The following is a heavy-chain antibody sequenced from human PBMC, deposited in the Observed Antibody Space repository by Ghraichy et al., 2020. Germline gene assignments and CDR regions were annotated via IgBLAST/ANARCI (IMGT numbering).Heavy chain of an antibody. Sequence: SGPTLVKPTQTLTLTCTFSGFSLSTSGVGVGWIRQPPGKALEWLALIYWNDDKRYSPSLKSRLTITKDTSKNQVVLTMTNMDPVDTATYYCARINYYDSSGSVDYWGQGTLVTVSS. CDR1: GFSLSTSGVG. J-gene: IGHJ4*02. D-gene: IGHD3-22*01. CDR2: IYWNDDK. CDR3: ARINYYDSSGSVDY. V-gene: IGHV2-5*01.